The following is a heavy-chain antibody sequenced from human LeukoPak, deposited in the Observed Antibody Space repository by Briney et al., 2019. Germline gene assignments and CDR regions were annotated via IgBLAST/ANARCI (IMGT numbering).Heavy chain of an antibody. V-gene: IGHV3-23*01. Sequence: QAGGSLRLSCAASGFTFSSYAMSWVRQAPGKGLEWVSAISGSDDSTYYADSVKGRFTIPRDSSKNTLYLQMNSLRAEDTAVYYCAKATYDFWSGYSFDYWGQGTLVTVSS. D-gene: IGHD3-3*01. CDR3: AKATYDFWSGYSFDY. J-gene: IGHJ4*02. CDR1: GFTFSSYA. CDR2: ISGSDDST.